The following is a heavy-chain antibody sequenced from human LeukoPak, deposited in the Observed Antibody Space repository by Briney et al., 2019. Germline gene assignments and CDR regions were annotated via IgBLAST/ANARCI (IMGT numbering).Heavy chain of an antibody. Sequence: ASVKVSCKTSGYTFTNYGISWVRQAPGQGLEWMGWIRDYNGNTNYAQKFQGRVTMTSDTSITTVYMELSRLRSGDTAVYYCARRVFSGWGYYFDYWGQGTLVTVSS. CDR2: IRDYNGNT. J-gene: IGHJ4*02. CDR1: GYTFTNYG. V-gene: IGHV1-18*01. CDR3: ARRVFSGWGYYFDY. D-gene: IGHD6-19*01.